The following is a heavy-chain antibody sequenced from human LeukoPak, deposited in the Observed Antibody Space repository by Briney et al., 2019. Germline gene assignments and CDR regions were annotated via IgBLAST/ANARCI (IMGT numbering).Heavy chain of an antibody. D-gene: IGHD1-14*01. V-gene: IGHV3-15*01. J-gene: IGHJ3*02. CDR1: GFTFSNAW. CDR2: IKNKLDGGTT. Sequence: GGSLRLSCAASGFTFSNAWMSWVRQAPGKGLEWLGLIKNKLDGGTTDYAAPVKGRFTISRDDSRNTLYLQMNSLKSEDTAMYYCASYNDRDAFNIWGRGTMVTVSS. CDR3: ASYNDRDAFNI.